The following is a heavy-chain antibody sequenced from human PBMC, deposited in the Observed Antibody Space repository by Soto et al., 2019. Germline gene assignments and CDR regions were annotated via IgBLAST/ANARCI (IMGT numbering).Heavy chain of an antibody. J-gene: IGHJ5*02. CDR1: GGSISSGDYY. D-gene: IGHD3-10*01. CDR3: ARDGNGSGSYTDYNWFYP. CDR2: IYYSGST. Sequence: QLQLQESGPGLVKPSQTLSLTCTVSGGSISSGDYYWSWIRQPPGKGLEWIGYIYYSGSTYYNPSLQGRVTISVDTSKNQFPLKLSSVTAADTAVYYCARDGNGSGSYTDYNWFYPRGQGSLVAVSS. V-gene: IGHV4-30-4*01.